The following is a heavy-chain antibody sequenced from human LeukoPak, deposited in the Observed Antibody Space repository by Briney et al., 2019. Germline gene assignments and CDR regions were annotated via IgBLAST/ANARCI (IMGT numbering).Heavy chain of an antibody. Sequence: GGSLRLSCAASGFTFSSYAMTWVRQAPGKGLEWVATIRQDGSETHYVDSVRGRFIISRDNAKNSLYLQMNSLRVEDTAVYFCVRGCGRSSCPYFFDLWGQGTLVSVSS. J-gene: IGHJ4*02. CDR3: VRGCGRSSCPYFFDL. D-gene: IGHD6-13*01. CDR2: IRQDGSET. V-gene: IGHV3-7*01. CDR1: GFTFSSYA.